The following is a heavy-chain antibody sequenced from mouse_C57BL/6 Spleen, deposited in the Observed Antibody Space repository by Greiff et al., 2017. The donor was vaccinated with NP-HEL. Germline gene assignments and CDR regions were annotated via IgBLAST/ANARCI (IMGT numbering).Heavy chain of an antibody. Sequence: EVQVVESGEGLVKPGGSLKLSCAASGFTFSSYAMSWVRQTPEKRLEWVAYISSGGDYIYYADTVKGRFTISRDNARNTLYLQMSSLKSEDTAMYYFTRGHYYGSIYWYFDVWGTGTTVTVSS. CDR1: GFTFSSYA. CDR3: TRGHYYGSIYWYFDV. D-gene: IGHD1-1*01. V-gene: IGHV5-9-1*02. CDR2: ISSGGDYI. J-gene: IGHJ1*03.